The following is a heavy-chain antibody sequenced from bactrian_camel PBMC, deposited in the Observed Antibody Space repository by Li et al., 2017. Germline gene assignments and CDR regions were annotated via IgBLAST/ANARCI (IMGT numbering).Heavy chain of an antibody. CDR3: AAAWGRFVCGDYGDAYID. V-gene: IGHV3S1*01. D-gene: IGHD5*01. Sequence: HVQLVESGGGSAQAGGSLRLYCAASGVIWDRYCVGWFRQAPGKEREWVASIDGDDRTKYTNSVKGRFTISQDNAKNTLYLQMDNLKPEDTAIYYCAAAWGRFVCGDYGDAYIDWGQGTQVTVS. CDR1: GVIWDRYC. J-gene: IGHJ4*01. CDR2: IDGDDRT.